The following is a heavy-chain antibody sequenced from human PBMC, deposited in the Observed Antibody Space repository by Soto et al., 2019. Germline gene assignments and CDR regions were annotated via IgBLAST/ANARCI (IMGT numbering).Heavy chain of an antibody. J-gene: IGHJ4*02. Sequence: SETLSLTCTVSGGSISSYYWSWIRQPPGKGLEWIGYIYYSGSTNYNPSLRSRVTISVDTSKNQFSLKLSSVTAADTAVCYCATMGYDFWSGYPLDYWGQGTLVTVSS. V-gene: IGHV4-59*01. CDR1: GGSISSYY. CDR3: ATMGYDFWSGYPLDY. CDR2: IYYSGST. D-gene: IGHD3-3*01.